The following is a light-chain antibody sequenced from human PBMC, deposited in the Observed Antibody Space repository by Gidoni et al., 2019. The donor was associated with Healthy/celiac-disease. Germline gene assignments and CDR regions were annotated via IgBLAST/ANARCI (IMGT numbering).Light chain of an antibody. V-gene: IGKV3-20*01. CDR3: QQYGSSGT. CDR1: QSVSSSY. CDR2: GAS. J-gene: IGKJ1*01. Sequence: ELVLTQSPGTLSLSPGERATLTCRASQSVSSSYLAWYHQKPGQAPRLLIYGASSRATGIPDRVSGSGAGIDFTLTISRLEPEDFAVYYCQQYGSSGTFGQGTKVEIK.